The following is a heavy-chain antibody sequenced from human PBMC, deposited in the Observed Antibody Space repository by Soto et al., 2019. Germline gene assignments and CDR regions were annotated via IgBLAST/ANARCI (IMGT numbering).Heavy chain of an antibody. J-gene: IGHJ6*02. CDR3: ARGVGGSYWAGSHYYYGMDV. Sequence: QVQLVQSGAEVKKPGASVKVSCKASGYTFTSYGITWVRQAPGQGLEWMGWISAYNGNTNYAQKLQGRVTMTTDTSTSTADMELRSLRSDDTAVYYCARGVGGSYWAGSHYYYGMDVWGQGTTVTVSS. CDR1: GYTFTSYG. CDR2: ISAYNGNT. V-gene: IGHV1-18*01. D-gene: IGHD1-26*01.